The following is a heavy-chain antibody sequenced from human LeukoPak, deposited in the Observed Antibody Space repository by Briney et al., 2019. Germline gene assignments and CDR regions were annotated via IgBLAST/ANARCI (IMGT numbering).Heavy chain of an antibody. CDR3: ARHDTSGYYFDY. CDR2: IYCSGST. Sequence: PSETLSLTCTVSGGSISSYYWNWIRQPPGEALEWIGYIYCSGSTNYNPSLKSRVTISVEKSKNQFSLKLSSVTAADTAMYLCARHDTSGYYFDYWGQGTLVTVSS. CDR1: GGSISSYY. D-gene: IGHD3-22*01. J-gene: IGHJ4*02. V-gene: IGHV4-59*01.